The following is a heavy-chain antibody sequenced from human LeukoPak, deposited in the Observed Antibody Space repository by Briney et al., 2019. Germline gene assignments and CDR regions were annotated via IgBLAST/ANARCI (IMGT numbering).Heavy chain of an antibody. Sequence: SGESLRLSCAASGFTFTSYAMNWVRQAPGEGLEWVAAISGSGGATYYADSVKGRFTISRDNPGNTVFLQMDSLRADDTAVYFCARSRPAGYAYGFELQHWGQGTLVTVSS. CDR1: GFTFTSYA. D-gene: IGHD5-12*01. CDR2: ISGSGGAT. V-gene: IGHV3-23*01. CDR3: ARSRPAGYAYGFELQH. J-gene: IGHJ1*01.